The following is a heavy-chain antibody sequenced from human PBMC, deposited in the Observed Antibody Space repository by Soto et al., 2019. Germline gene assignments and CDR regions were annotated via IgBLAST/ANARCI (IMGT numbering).Heavy chain of an antibody. D-gene: IGHD3-3*01. V-gene: IGHV1-18*01. Sequence: ASVKVSCKASGYSFTSYGISWVRQAPGQGLEWMGWISAYNGNTNYAQKLQGRVTMTTDTSTSTAYMELRSLRSDDTAVYYCARVRNYDFWSGSAPFDYWGQGTLVTVSS. CDR2: ISAYNGNT. J-gene: IGHJ4*02. CDR3: ARVRNYDFWSGSAPFDY. CDR1: GYSFTSYG.